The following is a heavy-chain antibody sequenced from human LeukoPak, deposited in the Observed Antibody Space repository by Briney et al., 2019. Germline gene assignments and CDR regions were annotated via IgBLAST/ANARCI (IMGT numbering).Heavy chain of an antibody. J-gene: IGHJ6*02. CDR3: ARDGSFRCSSTSCYSGYYYYGMDV. D-gene: IGHD2-2*01. CDR1: GYTFASYG. CDR2: ISASSGNT. V-gene: IGHV1-18*01. Sequence: ASVKVSCKASGYTFASYGISWVRQAPGQGLEWMGWISASSGNTNYAQKLQGRVTMTTDTSTSTAYMELRSLRADDTAVYYCARDGSFRCSSTSCYSGYYYYGMDVWGQGTTVTVSS.